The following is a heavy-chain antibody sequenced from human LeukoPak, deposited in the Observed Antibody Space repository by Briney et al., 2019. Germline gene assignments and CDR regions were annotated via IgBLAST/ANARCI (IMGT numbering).Heavy chain of an antibody. CDR3: ARDMTYYYGMDV. V-gene: IGHV3-48*01. CDR2: ISSSGSAK. D-gene: IGHD3-16*01. CDR1: GFTFSNYG. Sequence: GGSLRLSCAASGFTFSNYGLNWVRQAPGKGLEWVSHISSSGSAKYYADSVKGRFTISRDNSKNTLYLQMNSLRAEDTAVYYCARDMTYYYGMDVWGQGTTVTVSS. J-gene: IGHJ6*02.